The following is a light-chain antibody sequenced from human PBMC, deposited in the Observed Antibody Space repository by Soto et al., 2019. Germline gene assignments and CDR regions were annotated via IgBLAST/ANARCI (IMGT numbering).Light chain of an antibody. CDR2: GAS. Sequence: EIVFIQSPGTLSFSPGEGATLSRRGRQSVRTTSLAWYQQRPGQPPRLLIYGASFRAPGIPERFSGSGSGTDFTLTIRRLEPEDFAVYYCQQYQQYPTSHSTFGQGTKVDIK. J-gene: IGKJ1*01. V-gene: IGKV3-20*01. CDR1: QSVRTTS. CDR3: QQYQQYPTSHST.